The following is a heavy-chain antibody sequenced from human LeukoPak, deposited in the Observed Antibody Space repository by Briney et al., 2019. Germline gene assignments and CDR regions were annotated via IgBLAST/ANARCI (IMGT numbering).Heavy chain of an antibody. D-gene: IGHD6-19*01. V-gene: IGHV4-59*01. CDR1: GGSISSYY. CDR2: IYYSGST. CDR3: ARSLGGIAVAGTLAFDI. J-gene: IGHJ3*02. Sequence: SETLSLTCTVSGGSISSYYWSWIRQPPGKGLEWIGYIYYSGSTNYSPSLKSRLTISVDTSKNQFSLKLSSVTAADTAVYYCARSLGGIAVAGTLAFDIWGQGTMVTVSS.